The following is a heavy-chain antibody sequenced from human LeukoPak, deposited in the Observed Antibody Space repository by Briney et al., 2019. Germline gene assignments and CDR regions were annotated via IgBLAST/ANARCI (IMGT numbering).Heavy chain of an antibody. V-gene: IGHV4-61*05. D-gene: IGHD3-22*01. Sequence: SETLSLTCTVSGVSIRSSSFYWGWIRQPPGKGLEWIGRIYTSGSTNYNPSLKSRVTMSVDTSKNQFSLKLSSVTAADTAVYYCARHSRDSSGLFDYWGQGTLVTVSS. J-gene: IGHJ4*02. CDR3: ARHSRDSSGLFDY. CDR2: IYTSGST. CDR1: GVSIRSSSFY.